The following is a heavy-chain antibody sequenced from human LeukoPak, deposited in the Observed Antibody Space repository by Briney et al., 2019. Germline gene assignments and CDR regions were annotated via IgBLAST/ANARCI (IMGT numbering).Heavy chain of an antibody. Sequence: GSLRLSCAASGFTFSSYSMNWVRQAPGKGLEWVSYISSSSSTIYYADSVKGRFTISRDNAKNSLYLQMNSLRAEDTAVYYCARSGRGSSAGFDYWGQGTLVTVSS. CDR2: ISSSSSTI. D-gene: IGHD3-10*01. J-gene: IGHJ4*02. CDR3: ARSGRGSSAGFDY. CDR1: GFTFSSYS. V-gene: IGHV3-48*01.